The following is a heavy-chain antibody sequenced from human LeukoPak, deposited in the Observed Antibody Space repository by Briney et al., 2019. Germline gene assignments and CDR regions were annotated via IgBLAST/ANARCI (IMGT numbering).Heavy chain of an antibody. CDR3: ARAAAPRGAFDI. J-gene: IGHJ3*02. CDR2: INHSGST. V-gene: IGHV4-34*01. D-gene: IGHD6-25*01. Sequence: SETLSLTCAVYGGSFSGYYWSWIRQPPGKGLEWIGEINHSGSTNYNPSLKSRVTISVDTFKKQFSLKLSSVTAADTAVYYCARAAAPRGAFDIWGQGTMVTVSS. CDR1: GGSFSGYY.